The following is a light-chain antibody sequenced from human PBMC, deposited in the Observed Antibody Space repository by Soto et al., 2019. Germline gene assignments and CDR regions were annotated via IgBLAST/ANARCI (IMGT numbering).Light chain of an antibody. CDR1: QRLLYISNNKNY. CDR3: QQYYSIPPT. J-gene: IGKJ4*01. CDR2: WAS. Sequence: DIVMTQSPDSLAVSLGERATINCKSSQRLLYISNNKNYLTWYQHKPGQPPKLLIYWASTRESGVPDRFSGSGSGTDFTLTISSLQAEDVAVYYCQQYYSIPPTFGGGTRVEIK. V-gene: IGKV4-1*01.